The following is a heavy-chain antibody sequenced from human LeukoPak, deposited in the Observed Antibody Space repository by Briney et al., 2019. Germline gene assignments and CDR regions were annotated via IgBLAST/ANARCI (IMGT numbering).Heavy chain of an antibody. CDR2: IYSGGST. CDR1: GFTVSSNY. V-gene: IGHV3-53*01. CDR3: ARDRAYSSDY. J-gene: IGHJ4*02. Sequence: PGRSLRLSCAASGFTVSSNYMSWVRQAPGKGLEWVSVIYSGGSTYYADSVKGRFTISRDNSKNTLYLQMNSLRAEDTAVYYCARDRAYSSDYWGQGTLVTVSS. D-gene: IGHD6-13*01.